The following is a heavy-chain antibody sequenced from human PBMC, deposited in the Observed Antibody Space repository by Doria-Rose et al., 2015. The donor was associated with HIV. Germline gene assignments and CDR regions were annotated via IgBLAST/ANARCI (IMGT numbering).Heavy chain of an antibody. Sequence: QVQLQQWGAGLVKPSGTLSLTCAVFGGSFSGYYWSWIRQPPAKWLEWIGETNHSGSTKSRTSLKSRVSISLGTSKNLFSLKLSSVTAADTAVYYCARXXLRXGWNDVDYYYGMDXWXQGTTVTXSS. CDR2: TNHSGST. D-gene: IGHD1-1*01. J-gene: IGHJ6*01. CDR1: GGSFSGYY. CDR3: ARXXLRXGWNDVDYYYGMDX. V-gene: IGHV4-34*01.